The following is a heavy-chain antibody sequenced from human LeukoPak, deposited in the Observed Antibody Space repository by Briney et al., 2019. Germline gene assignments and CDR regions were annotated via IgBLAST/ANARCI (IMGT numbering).Heavy chain of an antibody. CDR3: ARHYGP. CDR2: IYSGGNT. J-gene: IGHJ4*02. V-gene: IGHV4-28*01. Sequence: PSDTLSLTCAVSGYSISSGDWWGWIRQPPGKGLEWIGYIYSGGNTHYNPSLKSRVTLSVDTSKNQFSLKLNSVTATDTAVYYCARHYGPWGQGTLVTVSS. CDR1: GYSISSGDW. D-gene: IGHD3-16*01.